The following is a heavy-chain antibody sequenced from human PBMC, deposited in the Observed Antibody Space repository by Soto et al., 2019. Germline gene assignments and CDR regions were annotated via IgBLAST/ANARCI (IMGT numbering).Heavy chain of an antibody. CDR2: INHSGST. V-gene: IGHV4-34*01. CDR1: GGSFSGYY. CDR3: ARGRGYGSGNYYTSSYFDY. J-gene: IGHJ4*02. Sequence: SETLSLTCAVYGGSFSGYYWSWIRQPPGKGLEWIGEINHSGSTNYNPSLKSRVTISVDTSKNQFSLKLSSVTAADTAVYYCARGRGYGSGNYYTSSYFDYWGQGTLVTVSS. D-gene: IGHD3-10*01.